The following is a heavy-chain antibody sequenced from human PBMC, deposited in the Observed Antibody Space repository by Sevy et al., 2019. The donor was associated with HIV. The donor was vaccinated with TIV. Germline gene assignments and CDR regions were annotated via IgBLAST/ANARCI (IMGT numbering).Heavy chain of an antibody. CDR1: GFPFNDHA. J-gene: IGHJ6*02. Sequence: GGSLRLSCAASGFPFNDHAMHWVRQVPGKGLEWVSGVSWNSRYIGYADSVKGRFTISRDNARHFLYLEMNSLSPEDTALYYCAKDIDRGCDGVNCYSYYYYFYGLDVWGQGTTVTVSS. CDR2: VSWNSRYI. CDR3: AKDIDRGCDGVNCYSYYYYFYGLDV. D-gene: IGHD2-21*01. V-gene: IGHV3-9*01.